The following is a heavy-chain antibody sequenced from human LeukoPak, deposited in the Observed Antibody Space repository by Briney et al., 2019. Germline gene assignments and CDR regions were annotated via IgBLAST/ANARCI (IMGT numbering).Heavy chain of an antibody. CDR1: GGSISSSSYY. V-gene: IGHV4-39*07. CDR2: IYYSGST. CDR3: ARDVGSGSFDY. J-gene: IGHJ4*02. D-gene: IGHD3-10*01. Sequence: SETLSLTCTVSGGSISSSSYYRGWIRQPPGKGLEWIGSIYYSGSTYYNPSLKSRVTISVDTSKNQFSLKLSSVTAADTAVYYCARDVGSGSFDYWGQGTLVTVSS.